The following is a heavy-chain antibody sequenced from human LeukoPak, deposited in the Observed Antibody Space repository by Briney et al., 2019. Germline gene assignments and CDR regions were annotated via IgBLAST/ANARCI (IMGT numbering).Heavy chain of an antibody. CDR1: GYTFTSYG. Sequence: GASVKVSCKASGYTFTSYGISWVRQAPGQGLEWMGWISAYNGNTNYAQKLQGRVTMTTDTSTSTAYMELRSLRSDDTAVYYCARDLDRGPQPYYDFWSGYSPGDYWGQGTLVTVSS. CDR3: ARDLDRGPQPYYDFWSGYSPGDY. D-gene: IGHD3-3*01. J-gene: IGHJ4*02. V-gene: IGHV1-18*01. CDR2: ISAYNGNT.